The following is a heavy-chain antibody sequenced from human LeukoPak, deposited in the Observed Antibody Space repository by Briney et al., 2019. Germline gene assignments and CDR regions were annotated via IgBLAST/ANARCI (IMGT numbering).Heavy chain of an antibody. CDR3: ARRRALWEKYFDY. V-gene: IGHV4-39*01. Sequence: SETLSLTCTVSGDSISSGRYYWGWIRQSPGKGLEWIGTIYYSGTTYYNPSLKSRVTISVDTSKNQFSLKLSSVTAADTAVYYCARRRALWEKYFDYWGQGTLVTVSS. D-gene: IGHD1-26*01. J-gene: IGHJ4*02. CDR2: IYYSGTT. CDR1: GDSISSGRYY.